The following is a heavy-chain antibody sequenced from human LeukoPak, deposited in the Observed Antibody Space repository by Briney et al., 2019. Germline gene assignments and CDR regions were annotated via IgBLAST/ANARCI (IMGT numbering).Heavy chain of an antibody. D-gene: IGHD1-1*01. CDR1: GFTFSSYG. CDR2: IWYDGSNK. Sequence: PGGSLRLSCAASGFTFSSYGMHWVRQAPGKGLEWVAVIWYDGSNKYYADSVKGRFTISRDNSKNTLYLQMNSLRAEDTAVYYCAKEKTGTLATDYWGQGTLVTVSS. V-gene: IGHV3-33*06. CDR3: AKEKTGTLATDY. J-gene: IGHJ4*02.